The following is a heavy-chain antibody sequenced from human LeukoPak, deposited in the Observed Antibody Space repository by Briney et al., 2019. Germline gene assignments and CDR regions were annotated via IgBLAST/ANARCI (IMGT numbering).Heavy chain of an antibody. Sequence: GGSLRLSCAASGFTFSSYAMSWVRQAPGKGLEWVSAISGSGGSTYYADSVKGRFTISRDNSKNTLYLQMNSLRAEDTAVYYCAKDRGEYNWDQMRGHDAFDIWGQGTMVTVSS. D-gene: IGHD1-20*01. J-gene: IGHJ3*02. CDR1: GFTFSSYA. CDR2: ISGSGGST. CDR3: AKDRGEYNWDQMRGHDAFDI. V-gene: IGHV3-23*01.